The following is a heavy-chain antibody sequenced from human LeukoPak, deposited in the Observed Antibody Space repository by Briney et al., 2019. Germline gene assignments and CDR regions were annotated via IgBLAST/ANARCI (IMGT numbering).Heavy chain of an antibody. CDR3: TKYIQNVLAVFDP. D-gene: IGHD1-1*01. V-gene: IGHV3-23*01. CDR2: ISSTGSAT. Sequence: PGGSLRLSCAASGFTFRTSSMAWFRQTPGAGLEWVSPISSTGSATYYTDSVKGRFTVSRDNSQNTLYLQMNSLRVEDTAIYYCTKYIQNVLAVFDPWGQGTLVTVSS. CDR1: GFTFRTSS. J-gene: IGHJ5*02.